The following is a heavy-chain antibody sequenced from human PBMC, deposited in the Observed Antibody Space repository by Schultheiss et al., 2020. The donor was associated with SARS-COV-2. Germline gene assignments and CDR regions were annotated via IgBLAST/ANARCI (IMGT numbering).Heavy chain of an antibody. Sequence: GGSLRLSCAASGFTFSRYGIHWVRQAPGKGLEWVAVIWYDGSNKYYADSVKGRFTISRDNSKNTLYLQMNSLRAEDTAVYYCARDRDNWNDVRPTAHDYWGQGTLVTVSS. CDR1: GFTFSRYG. V-gene: IGHV3-33*01. D-gene: IGHD1-1*01. J-gene: IGHJ4*02. CDR3: ARDRDNWNDVRPTAHDY. CDR2: IWYDGSNK.